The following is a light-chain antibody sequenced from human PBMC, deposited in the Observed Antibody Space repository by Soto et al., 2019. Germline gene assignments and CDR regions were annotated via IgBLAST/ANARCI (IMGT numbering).Light chain of an antibody. CDR3: QQYNSSPLT. V-gene: IGKV1-5*01. Sequence: DIQMTQSPSTLSASIGDTVTITCRANQSISSWLAWYQQKPWKAPKLLISEGSSLESGVPSRFSGSGSGTEFTLTISSLQPDDLATYYCQQYNSSPLTFGGGTKVEIK. CDR2: EGS. CDR1: QSISSW. J-gene: IGKJ4*01.